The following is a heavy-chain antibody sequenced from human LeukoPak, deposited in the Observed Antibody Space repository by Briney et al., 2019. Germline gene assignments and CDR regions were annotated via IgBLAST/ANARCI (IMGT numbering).Heavy chain of an antibody. V-gene: IGHV3-9*03. CDR1: GSTFDDYA. CDR2: ISWNSGSI. CDR3: ATADDYGDYGGY. Sequence: PGGSLRLSCAASGSTFDDYAMHWVRQAPGKGLEWVSGISWNSGSIGYADSVKGRFTISRDNAKNSLYLQMNSLRAEDMALYYCATADDYGDYGGYWGQGTLVTVSS. J-gene: IGHJ4*02. D-gene: IGHD4-17*01.